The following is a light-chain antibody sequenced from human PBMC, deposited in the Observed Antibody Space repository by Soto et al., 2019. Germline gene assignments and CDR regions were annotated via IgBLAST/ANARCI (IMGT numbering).Light chain of an antibody. V-gene: IGLV2-8*01. CDR3: SSYVGSNNYV. CDR1: SSDVGGYNY. CDR2: KVT. J-gene: IGLJ1*01. Sequence: QSVLTQPPSASASLGQSVTISCTGTSSDVGGYNYVSWYQQHPGKAPTLMIYKVTQRPSGVPDRFSGSKSGNTASLTVSNLQADDEADYYCSSYVGSNNYVFGTGTQLTVL.